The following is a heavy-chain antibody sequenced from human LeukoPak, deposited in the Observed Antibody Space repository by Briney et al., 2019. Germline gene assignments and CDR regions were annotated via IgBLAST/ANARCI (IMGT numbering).Heavy chain of an antibody. Sequence: SVKVSCKASGGTFSSYAISWVRQAPGQGLEWMGGIIPIFGTANYAQKFQGRVTITADESTSTAYMELRSLRSDDTAVYYCARDRQGQWLVGDSWFDPWGQGTLVTVSS. V-gene: IGHV1-69*13. CDR1: GGTFSSYA. CDR3: ARDRQGQWLVGDSWFDP. D-gene: IGHD6-19*01. CDR2: IIPIFGTA. J-gene: IGHJ5*02.